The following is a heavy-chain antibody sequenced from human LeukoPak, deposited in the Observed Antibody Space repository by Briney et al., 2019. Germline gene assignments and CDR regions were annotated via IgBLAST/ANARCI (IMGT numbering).Heavy chain of an antibody. V-gene: IGHV4-59*01. Sequence: PSETLSLTCTVSGGSISSYYWSWIRQPPGKGLEWSGYIYYSGITNYNPSLKSRVTISVDTSKNQFSLKLSSVTAADTAVYYCAKLFWSRDEIFGVTMTHAFDIWGRGTMVTVSS. CDR1: GGSISSYY. J-gene: IGHJ3*02. CDR3: AKLFWSRDEIFGVTMTHAFDI. D-gene: IGHD3-3*01. CDR2: IYYSGIT.